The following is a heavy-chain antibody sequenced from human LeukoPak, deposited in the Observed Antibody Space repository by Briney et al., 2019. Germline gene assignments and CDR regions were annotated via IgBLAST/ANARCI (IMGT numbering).Heavy chain of an antibody. CDR2: ISGSGGST. Sequence: AGSLRLSCAASGFTFSSYAMSWVRHPPGKGLEWVSAISGSGGSTYYADSVKGRFTISRDNSQNTLYLQMNSLRAEDTAVYYCAKSARYCSGGSCYPAFDYWSQGTLVTVSS. CDR1: GFTFSSYA. CDR3: AKSARYCSGGSCYPAFDY. V-gene: IGHV3-23*01. D-gene: IGHD2-15*01. J-gene: IGHJ4*02.